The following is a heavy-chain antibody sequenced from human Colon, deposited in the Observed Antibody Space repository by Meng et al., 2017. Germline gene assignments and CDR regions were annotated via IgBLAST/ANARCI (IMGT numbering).Heavy chain of an antibody. Sequence: QVQLLGSGPGLVKPSGPLSLTCAVSGGSITTNSYWSWVRQSPEKGLEWIGQIDHRGDPYYNPSLKSRVTMSVDRSKSQVSLQLTSVTAADTAVYYCARHGGYYQDYWGQGTLVTVSS. CDR3: ARHGGYYQDY. CDR1: GGSITTNSY. J-gene: IGHJ4*02. CDR2: IDHRGDP. D-gene: IGHD4-23*01. V-gene: IGHV4-4*02.